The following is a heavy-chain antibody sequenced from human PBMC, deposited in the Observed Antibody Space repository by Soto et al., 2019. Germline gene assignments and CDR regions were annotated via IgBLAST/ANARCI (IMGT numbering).Heavy chain of an antibody. CDR3: ARPDIKYYFYGGLYAQSPFVDN. Sequence: ASVKVSCKASGYTFTSHVINWGRQAPGQGLEGMGWMSTYNVNRHYAQNLQGRVSMTTDTSTTTAYMELRSLRSDDTAVYFCARPDIKYYFYGGLYAQSPFVDNWGQGTLVTVSS. D-gene: IGHD2-8*02. CDR2: MSTYNVNR. V-gene: IGHV1-18*04. J-gene: IGHJ4*02. CDR1: GYTFTSHV.